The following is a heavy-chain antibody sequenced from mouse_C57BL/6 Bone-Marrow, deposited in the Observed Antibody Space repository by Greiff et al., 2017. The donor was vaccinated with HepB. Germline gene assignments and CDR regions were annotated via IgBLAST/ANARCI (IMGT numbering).Heavy chain of an antibody. Sequence: EVMLVESEGGLVQPGSSMKLSCTASGFTFSDYYMAWVRQVPEKGLEWVANINYDGSSTYYLDSLKSRFIISRDNAKNILYLQMSSLKSEDTATYYCAREGDSLMDYWGQGTSVTVSS. CDR1: GFTFSDYY. CDR2: INYDGSST. V-gene: IGHV5-16*01. J-gene: IGHJ4*01. CDR3: AREGDSLMDY.